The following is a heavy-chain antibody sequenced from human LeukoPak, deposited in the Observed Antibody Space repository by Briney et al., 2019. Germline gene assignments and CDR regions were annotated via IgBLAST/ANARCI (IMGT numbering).Heavy chain of an antibody. CDR1: GYSFNNYW. Sequence: GESLKISCKGSGYSFNNYWIGWVRQMPGKGLEWMGTIYPGDSDTRYSPSFQGQVTISVDKSISTAYLQWSSLKASDTATYYCARQEVMASMTVKDYWGKGTLVTVSP. CDR2: IYPGDSDT. V-gene: IGHV5-51*01. CDR3: ARQEVMASMTVKDY. J-gene: IGHJ4*02. D-gene: IGHD5-12*01.